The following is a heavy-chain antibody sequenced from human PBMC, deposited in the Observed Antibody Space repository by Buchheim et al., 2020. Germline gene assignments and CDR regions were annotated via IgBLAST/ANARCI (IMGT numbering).Heavy chain of an antibody. CDR3: AKDRYCSSTTCSEGNYGMDV. J-gene: IGHJ6*02. CDR2: ISKDGSHK. CDR1: GFTFSRYG. D-gene: IGHD2-2*01. Sequence: QVQLVESGGGVVQPGRSLRLSCAASGFTFSRYGMHWVRQAPGKRLEWVSLISKDGSHKYYPDSVKDRFTISSDNPKSTLYLQMNSLRAEDTAVYYCAKDRYCSSTTCSEGNYGMDVWGQGAT. V-gene: IGHV3-30*18.